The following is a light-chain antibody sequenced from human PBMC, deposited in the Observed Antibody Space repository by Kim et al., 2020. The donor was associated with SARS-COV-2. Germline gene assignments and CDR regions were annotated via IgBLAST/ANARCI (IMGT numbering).Light chain of an antibody. J-gene: IGKJ4*01. CDR1: RSIGSN. V-gene: IGKV3-15*01. CDR2: DAS. Sequence: VMTQSPVTLSVSPWERATLSCRARRSIGSNLAWYQQKPGQAPRLLIYDASSRATGVPARFSGSGSGTDFTLTITSLQSDDFAIYYCQQYHNWPPLTFGGGTKVDIK. CDR3: QQYHNWPPLT.